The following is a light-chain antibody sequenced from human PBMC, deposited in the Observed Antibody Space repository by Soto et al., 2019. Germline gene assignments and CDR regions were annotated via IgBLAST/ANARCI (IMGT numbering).Light chain of an antibody. Sequence: DIQMTQSPSSLSASVGDKVTITCRASQGIRNALAWYQQKPGKAPKRLIYGASTLQSGVPSRFSGSGSATEFTLTISSLQPDDFATYYCQHYNSYSEAFGQGTKVDIK. V-gene: IGKV1-17*01. CDR2: GAS. CDR1: QGIRNA. CDR3: QHYNSYSEA. J-gene: IGKJ1*01.